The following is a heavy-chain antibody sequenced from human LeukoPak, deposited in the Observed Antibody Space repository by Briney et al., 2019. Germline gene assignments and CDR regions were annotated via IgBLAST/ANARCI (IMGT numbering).Heavy chain of an antibody. CDR3: ARDGPSGSYLKNAFDI. V-gene: IGHV1-24*01. D-gene: IGHD1-26*01. Sequence: ASVKVSCKVSGYTLTGLSMHWVRQAPGKGLEWMGGFDPEDGETIYAQKFQGRVTMTEDTSTDTAYMELSSLRSEDTAVYYCARDGPSGSYLKNAFDIWGQGTMVTVSS. CDR1: GYTLTGLS. J-gene: IGHJ3*02. CDR2: FDPEDGET.